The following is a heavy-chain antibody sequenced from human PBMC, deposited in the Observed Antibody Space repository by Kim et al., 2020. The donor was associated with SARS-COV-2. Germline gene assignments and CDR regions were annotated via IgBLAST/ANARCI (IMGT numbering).Heavy chain of an antibody. Sequence: GGSLRLSCAASGFTFSSYSMNWVRQAPGKGLEWVSSISSSSSYIYYADSVKGRFTISRDNAKNSLYLQMNSLRAEDTAVYYCARDRGDDILTGYYERGGYGMDVWGQGTTVTVSS. CDR1: GFTFSSYS. V-gene: IGHV3-21*01. D-gene: IGHD3-9*01. J-gene: IGHJ6*02. CDR2: ISSSSSYI. CDR3: ARDRGDDILTGYYERGGYGMDV.